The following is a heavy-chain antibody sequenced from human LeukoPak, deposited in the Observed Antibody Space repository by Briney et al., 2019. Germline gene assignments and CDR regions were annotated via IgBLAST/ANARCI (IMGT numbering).Heavy chain of an antibody. CDR1: GFTFSTDE. J-gene: IGHJ4*02. V-gene: IGHV3-48*03. D-gene: IGHD6-25*01. CDR3: AIGLEGGAYGYLPHFDH. Sequence: GGSLRLSCAASGFTFSTDEMHWVRQAPGKGLDWVSYISRRGSMYYADSVKGRFTISRDISKNSVYLLMNSLSVADTAFYYCAIGLEGGAYGYLPHFDHWGQGTLVTVSS. CDR2: ISRRGSM.